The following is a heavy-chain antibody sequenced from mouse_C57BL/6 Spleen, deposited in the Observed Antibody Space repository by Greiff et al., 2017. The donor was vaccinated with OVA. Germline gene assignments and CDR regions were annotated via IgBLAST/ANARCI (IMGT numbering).Heavy chain of an antibody. V-gene: IGHV5-17*01. D-gene: IGHD2-1*01. CDR3: AREDGKVGFAY. CDR1: GFTFSDYG. Sequence: EVKLVESGGGLVKPGGSLKLSCAASGFTFSDYGMHWVRQAPEKGLEWVAYISSGSSTIYYADTVKGRFTISRDNAKNTLFLQMTSLRSEDTAMYYCAREDGKVGFAYWGQGTLVTVSA. J-gene: IGHJ3*01. CDR2: ISSGSSTI.